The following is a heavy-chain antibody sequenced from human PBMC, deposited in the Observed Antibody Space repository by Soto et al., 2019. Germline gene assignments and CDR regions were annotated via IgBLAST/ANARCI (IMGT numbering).Heavy chain of an antibody. Sequence: ASVKVSCKASGYSFTSYGISWVRQAPGQGPEWMGWISGHNGNTNHPQSLQGRVTMTTDTSRDTAYMELRSLRSDDTAVYYCARHRFNYYDDTVYYYFDYWGQGTLVTVSS. CDR2: ISGHNGNT. J-gene: IGHJ4*02. V-gene: IGHV1-18*04. D-gene: IGHD3-22*01. CDR1: GYSFTSYG. CDR3: ARHRFNYYDDTVYYYFDY.